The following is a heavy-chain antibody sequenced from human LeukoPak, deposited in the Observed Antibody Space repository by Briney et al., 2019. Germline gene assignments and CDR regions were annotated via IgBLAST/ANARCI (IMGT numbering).Heavy chain of an antibody. Sequence: ASVKVSCKASGYTFTGYHMHWVRQAPGQGLEWMGRVNPNSGDTNYAQKFQGRVTMTRDTSISTAYMELSRLRSDDTAVYYCARDYCSSTSCLFDYWGQGTLVTVSS. J-gene: IGHJ4*02. CDR3: ARDYCSSTSCLFDY. V-gene: IGHV1-2*06. CDR1: GYTFTGYH. CDR2: VNPNSGDT. D-gene: IGHD2-2*01.